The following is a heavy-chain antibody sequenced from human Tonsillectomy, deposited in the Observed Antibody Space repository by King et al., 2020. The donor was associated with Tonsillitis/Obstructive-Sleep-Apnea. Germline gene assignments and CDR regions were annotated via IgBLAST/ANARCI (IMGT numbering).Heavy chain of an antibody. D-gene: IGHD4-17*01. J-gene: IGHJ4*02. CDR3: ASGTYDYGDLVY. CDR1: GYTFTSYG. V-gene: IGHV1-18*01. CDR2: ISAYNGIT. Sequence: HVQLVESGAEVKKPGASVQVSCKASGYTFTSYGVTWVRQAPGQGLEWMGWISAYNGITHYAQTIRGRVTMTTDTATSTASLELRRLRSDDTAVYYCASGTYDYGDLVYWGQGTLVTVSS.